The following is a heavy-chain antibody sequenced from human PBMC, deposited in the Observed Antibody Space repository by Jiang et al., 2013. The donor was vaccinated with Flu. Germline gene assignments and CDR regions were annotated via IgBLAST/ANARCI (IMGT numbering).Heavy chain of an antibody. CDR3: ARDPPAALINWFDP. J-gene: IGHJ5*02. Sequence: GRIDPSDSYTNYSPSFQGHVTISADKSISTAYLQWSSLKASDTAMYYCARDPPAALINWFDPWGQGTLVTVSS. CDR2: IDPSDSYT. V-gene: IGHV5-10-1*01. D-gene: IGHD6-13*01.